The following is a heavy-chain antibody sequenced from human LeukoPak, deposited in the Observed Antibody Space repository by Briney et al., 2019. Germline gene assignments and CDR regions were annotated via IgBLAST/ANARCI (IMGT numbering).Heavy chain of an antibody. Sequence: PSETLSLTCTVSGGSISSYYWSWIRQPPGKGLEWIGYIYYSGSTNYNPSLKSRVTISVDTSKNQFSLKLSSVTAADTAVYYCSRGGGGDPYYFDYWGQGTLVTVSS. J-gene: IGHJ4*02. CDR2: IYYSGST. CDR3: SRGGGGDPYYFDY. D-gene: IGHD2-21*02. CDR1: GGSISSYY. V-gene: IGHV4-59*01.